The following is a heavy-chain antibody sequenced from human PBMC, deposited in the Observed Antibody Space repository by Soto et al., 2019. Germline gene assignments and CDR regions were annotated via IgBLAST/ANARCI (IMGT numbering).Heavy chain of an antibody. V-gene: IGHV3-64D*08. Sequence: GGSPRLSCAASGFTFSSYAMSWVRQAPGKGLEYVSAISGNGVNTYYADSVKGRFTISRDNSKNTLYLQMYSLRAEDAAVYYCVSRNHNNWFFDFWGQGTLVTVSS. J-gene: IGHJ4*02. CDR1: GFTFSSYA. CDR2: ISGNGVNT. CDR3: VSRNHNNWFFDF. D-gene: IGHD1-1*01.